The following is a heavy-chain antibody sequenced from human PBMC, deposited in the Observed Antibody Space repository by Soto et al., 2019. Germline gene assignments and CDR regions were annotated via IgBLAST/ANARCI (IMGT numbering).Heavy chain of an antibody. CDR1: GFTFNNYA. CDR2: ISGGGDTT. J-gene: IGHJ4*02. V-gene: IGHV3-23*01. D-gene: IGHD3-10*01. Sequence: EVQLLESGGGLVQPGGSLRLSCAASGFTFNNYAMTWVRQAPGKGLEWVSAISGGGDTTSYADSVKGRFTVSRDVSKNTLYLQMGSLRAEDTALYYCAKGRGGSGSLTPRVDFWGQGTLVTVSS. CDR3: AKGRGGSGSLTPRVDF.